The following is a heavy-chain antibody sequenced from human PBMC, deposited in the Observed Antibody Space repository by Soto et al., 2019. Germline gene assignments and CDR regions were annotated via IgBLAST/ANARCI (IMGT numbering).Heavy chain of an antibody. J-gene: IGHJ4*02. CDR3: ATLSRWYLLGY. D-gene: IGHD6-19*01. V-gene: IGHV3-21*01. CDR2: ISSSSSYI. CDR1: VFTFSSYS. Sequence: XGSLRLSCAASVFTFSSYSMNWVRQAPGKGLEWVSSISSSSSYIYYADSVKGRFTISRDNAKNSLYLQMNSLRAEDTAVYYYATLSRWYLLGYWGQGTLVTVSS.